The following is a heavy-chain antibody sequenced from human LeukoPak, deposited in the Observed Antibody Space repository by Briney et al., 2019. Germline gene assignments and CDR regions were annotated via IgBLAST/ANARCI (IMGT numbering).Heavy chain of an antibody. J-gene: IGHJ4*02. CDR2: ISSGSSYI. V-gene: IGHV3-21*01. CDR3: ARDSTPYGSDGYYIFDY. D-gene: IGHD3-10*01. CDR1: GFTFSSYA. Sequence: PGGSLRLSCAASGFTFSSYAMNWVRQAPGRGLEWVASISSGSSYIYYADSVKGRFTISRDNAKNSLYLQMSSLRAEDTAVYYCARDSTPYGSDGYYIFDYWGQGTLVTVSS.